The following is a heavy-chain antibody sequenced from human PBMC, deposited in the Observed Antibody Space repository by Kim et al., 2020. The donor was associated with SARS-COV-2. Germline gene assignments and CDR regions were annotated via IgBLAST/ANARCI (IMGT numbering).Heavy chain of an antibody. Sequence: SETLSLTCTVSGGSISSGGYYWSWIRQHPGKGLEWIGYIYYSGSTYYNPSLKSRVTISVDTSKNQFSLKLSSVTAADTAVYYCARVGPYYYDSSGYLDYWGQGTLVTVSS. CDR1: GGSISSGGYY. CDR3: ARVGPYYYDSSGYLDY. CDR2: IYYSGST. D-gene: IGHD3-22*01. V-gene: IGHV4-31*03. J-gene: IGHJ4*02.